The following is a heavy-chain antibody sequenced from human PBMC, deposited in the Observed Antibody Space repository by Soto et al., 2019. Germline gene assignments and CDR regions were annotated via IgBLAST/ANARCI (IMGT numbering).Heavy chain of an antibody. CDR3: ARDQPHDTAMVTRVFDY. CDR2: ISAYNGNT. Sequence: GASVKVSCKASGYTFTSYGISWVRQAPGQGLEWMGWISAYNGNTNYAQKLQGRVTMTTDTSTSTAYMELRSLRSDDTAVYYCARDQPHDTAMVTRVFDYWGQGTLVTVSS. V-gene: IGHV1-18*01. CDR1: GYTFTSYG. D-gene: IGHD5-18*01. J-gene: IGHJ4*02.